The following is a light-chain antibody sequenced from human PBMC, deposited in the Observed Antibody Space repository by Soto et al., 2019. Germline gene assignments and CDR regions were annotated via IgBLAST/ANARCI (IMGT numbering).Light chain of an antibody. CDR1: QGIRND. V-gene: IGKV1-6*01. J-gene: IGKJ1*01. CDR2: AAS. CDR3: LQDYDYPRT. Sequence: ASQMTQSPSSLSASLGATVTITCRASQGIRNDLAWYQQAPGKAPKLLIYAASSVESGVPSRFSGIGSDTEFILTISSLQPEDFATYCLQDYDYPRTFGQGTKVET.